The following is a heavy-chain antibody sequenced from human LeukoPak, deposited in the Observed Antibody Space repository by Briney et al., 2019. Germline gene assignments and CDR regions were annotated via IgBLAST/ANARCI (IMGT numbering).Heavy chain of an antibody. J-gene: IGHJ4*02. CDR2: IHQSGST. Sequence: SETLSLTCTVSGYSIRNGYFWGWVRQSPGKGLEWIGNIHQSGSTSYNPSLKSRVTISVDTSKNQFSLKLSSVTAADTAVYYCARDRGRGDYFDYWGQGTLVTVSS. V-gene: IGHV4-38-2*02. CDR1: GYSIRNGYF. CDR3: ARDRGRGDYFDY. D-gene: IGHD3-10*01.